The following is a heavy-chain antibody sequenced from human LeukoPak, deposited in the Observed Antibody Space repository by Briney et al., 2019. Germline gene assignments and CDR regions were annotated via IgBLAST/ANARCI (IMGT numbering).Heavy chain of an antibody. CDR3: AKILRGYNYGGFDY. D-gene: IGHD5-18*01. J-gene: IGHJ4*02. CDR2: ISGSGGNT. CDR1: GFIFSSYA. Sequence: GGSLRLSCAASGFIFSSYAMSWVRQAPGKGLEWVSTISGSGGNTYYADSVKGRFTISRDNSKNTLYLQMSSLRADDTAVYFCAKILRGYNYGGFDYWGQGTLVTVSS. V-gene: IGHV3-23*01.